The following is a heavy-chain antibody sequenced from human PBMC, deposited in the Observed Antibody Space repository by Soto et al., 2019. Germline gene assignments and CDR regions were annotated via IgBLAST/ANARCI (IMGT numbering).Heavy chain of an antibody. CDR1: GFTVSSRY. CDR2: LYSGGST. J-gene: IGHJ6*02. CDR3: AKDYVDNVVGPAALRDYYYGMDV. V-gene: IGHV3-66*01. D-gene: IGHD2-2*01. Sequence: PGGSLRLSCAASGFTVSSRYMSWVRQAPGKGLEWVSVLYSGGSTYYADSVKARFIISRDNSQNTLYLQMSSLRAEDTAVYYCAKDYVDNVVGPAALRDYYYGMDVWGQGTTVTVSS.